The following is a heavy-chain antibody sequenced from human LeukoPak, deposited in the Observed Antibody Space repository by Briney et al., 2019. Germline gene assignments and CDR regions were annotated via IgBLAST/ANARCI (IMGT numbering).Heavy chain of an antibody. CDR1: GFTFSRYW. CDR3: AKALSSSFTGSSWEY. D-gene: IGHD6-6*01. Sequence: GGSLRLSCAASGFTFSRYWMSWVRQAPGKGLELVANIKQDGSEKYFVDSVKGRFTISRDSAKSSLYLQMNTLRAEDMAFYYCAKALSSSFTGSSWEYWGQGTLVTVSS. V-gene: IGHV3-7*03. CDR2: IKQDGSEK. J-gene: IGHJ4*02.